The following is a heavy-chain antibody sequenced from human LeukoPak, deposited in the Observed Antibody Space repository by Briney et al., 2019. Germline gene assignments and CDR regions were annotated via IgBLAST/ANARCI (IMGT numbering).Heavy chain of an antibody. CDR2: IWYDGSNK. D-gene: IGHD3-10*01. V-gene: IGHV3-33*01. J-gene: IGHJ4*02. Sequence: PGRSLRLSCAASGFTFSSYGMHWVRQAPVKGLEWVAVIWYDGSNKYYADSVKGRFTISRDNSKNTLYLQMNSLRAEDTAVYYCARERFGESDFDYWGQGTLVTVSS. CDR1: GFTFSSYG. CDR3: ARERFGESDFDY.